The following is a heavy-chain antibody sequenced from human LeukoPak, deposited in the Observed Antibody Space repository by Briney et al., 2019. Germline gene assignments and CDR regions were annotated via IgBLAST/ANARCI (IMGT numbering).Heavy chain of an antibody. J-gene: IGHJ4*02. D-gene: IGHD2-15*01. V-gene: IGHV3-30*18. Sequence: PGGSLRLSCAASGFTFSSYGMHWVRQAPGKGPEWVAVISYDGSKEYYADSVKGRFTIARDNSRKTLYLQMYSLRGEDTAVYYCAKDRPRYCSGGSCDGGAVEYWGQGTLVTVSS. CDR3: AKDRPRYCSGGSCDGGAVEY. CDR1: GFTFSSYG. CDR2: ISYDGSKE.